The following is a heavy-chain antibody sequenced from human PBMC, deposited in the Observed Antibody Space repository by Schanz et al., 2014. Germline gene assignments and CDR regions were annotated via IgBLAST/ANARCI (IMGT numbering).Heavy chain of an antibody. J-gene: IGHJ3*02. CDR1: GFTFSSHW. CDR2: INSVGSNT. D-gene: IGHD2-2*01. V-gene: IGHV3-74*01. Sequence: EVQLAQSGGGLVQPGGSLRLSCAASGFTFSSHWMHWVRQDPGKGLVWVARINSVGSNTDYADSVTGRFTISRDNAKTTLYLQMNTLRAEDTAVYYCARKMKLRVCGSKVHDSLDIWGQGTMXTVSS. CDR3: ARKMKLRVCGSKVHDSLDI.